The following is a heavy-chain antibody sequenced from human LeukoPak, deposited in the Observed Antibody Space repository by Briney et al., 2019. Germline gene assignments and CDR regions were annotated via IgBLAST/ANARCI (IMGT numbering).Heavy chain of an antibody. D-gene: IGHD3-3*01. J-gene: IGHJ5*02. V-gene: IGHV4-4*02. CDR3: AREQRITIFGVVTLGFDP. CDR1: GGSISSNNW. CDR2: IYHSGST. Sequence: SETLSLTCAVSGGSISSNNWWSWVRQPPGKGLEWIGEIYHSGSTNYNPSLKSRVTISVDKSKNQFSLKLSSVTAADTAVYYCAREQRITIFGVVTLGFDPWGQGTLVTVSS.